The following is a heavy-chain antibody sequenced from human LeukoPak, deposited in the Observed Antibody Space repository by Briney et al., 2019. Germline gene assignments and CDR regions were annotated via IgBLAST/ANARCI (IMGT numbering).Heavy chain of an antibody. J-gene: IGHJ4*02. CDR3: ASSHDSSGND. D-gene: IGHD3-22*01. Sequence: GGSLRLACAASGFTFSSYWTAWVRQAPGKGLEWVGNINQDGRAKFYVDSVKGRFTISRDNAKNSVYLQMNSLRDEDSAVYYCASSHDSSGNDWGQGTLVTVSS. CDR2: INQDGRAK. V-gene: IGHV3-7*01. CDR1: GFTFSSYW.